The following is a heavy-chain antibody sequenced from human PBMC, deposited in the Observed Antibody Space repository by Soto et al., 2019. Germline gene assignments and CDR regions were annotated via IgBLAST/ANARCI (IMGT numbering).Heavy chain of an antibody. CDR2: ISDSGGST. CDR3: AKYRPPGFNSYFHYFDC. D-gene: IGHD1-26*01. Sequence: EVQLLESGGGLVQLGGSLRLSCEASGFIFSTYGMSWVRQAPGKGLEWVSVISDSGGSTYYEDSVKGRFTMSRDNSKNTLYLQMNSLRAEDTAIYYCAKYRPPGFNSYFHYFDCWGQGTLVTVSS. CDR1: GFIFSTYG. V-gene: IGHV3-23*01. J-gene: IGHJ4*02.